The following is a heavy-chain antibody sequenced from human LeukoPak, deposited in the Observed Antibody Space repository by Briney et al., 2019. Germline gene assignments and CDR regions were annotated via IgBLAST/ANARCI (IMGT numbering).Heavy chain of an antibody. CDR2: IYYSGST. D-gene: IGHD5/OR15-5a*01. J-gene: IGHJ5*02. V-gene: IGHV4-39*01. CDR1: GGSISSSSYY. Sequence: SETLSLTCTVFGGSISSSSYYWGWIRQPPGKGLEWIGSIYYSGSTYYNPSLKSRVTISVDTSKNQFSLKLSSVTAADTAVYYCARLIVYRFDPWGQGTLVTVSS. CDR3: ARLIVYRFDP.